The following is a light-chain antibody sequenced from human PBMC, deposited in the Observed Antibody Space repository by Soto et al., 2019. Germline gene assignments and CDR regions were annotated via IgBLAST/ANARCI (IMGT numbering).Light chain of an antibody. CDR1: QSVSNNY. J-gene: IGKJ3*01. CDR3: QQYGGSFRV. V-gene: IGKV3-20*01. CDR2: GAS. Sequence: EIVLTHSPGTLSLSPGERATLSFRSSQSVSNNYLAWYQQKPGQAPRLLIYGASNRATGIPDRFSGSGPGTDFTLTISRLEPEDFAVYYCQQYGGSFRVFGPGTKVDIK.